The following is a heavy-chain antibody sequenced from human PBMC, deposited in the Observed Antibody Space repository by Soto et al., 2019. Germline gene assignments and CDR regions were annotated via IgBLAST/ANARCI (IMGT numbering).Heavy chain of an antibody. V-gene: IGHV1-46*01. CDR1: GYTFTSYY. CDR3: ARLSMDSSSSFRGGSY. D-gene: IGHD6-6*01. CDR2: INPSGGST. J-gene: IGHJ4*02. Sequence: ASVKVSCKASGYTFTSYYMHWVRQAPGQGLEWMGIINPSGGSTSYAQKFQGRVTMTRDTSTSTVYMELSSLRSEDTAVYYCARLSMDSSSSFRGGSYWGQGTLVTVSS.